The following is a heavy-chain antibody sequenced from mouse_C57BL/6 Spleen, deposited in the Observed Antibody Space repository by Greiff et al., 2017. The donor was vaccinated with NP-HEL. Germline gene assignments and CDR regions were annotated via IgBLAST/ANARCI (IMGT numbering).Heavy chain of an antibody. CDR1: GYTFTSYW. D-gene: IGHD1-1*01. Sequence: QVQLQQSGAELVKPGASVKMSCKASGYTFTSYWITWVKQRPGQGLEWIGDIYPGSGSTNYNEKFKSKATLTVDTSSSTAYMQLSSLTSEDSAVYYCARSLTTVVAEAYWGQGTLVTVSA. V-gene: IGHV1-55*01. CDR2: IYPGSGST. J-gene: IGHJ3*01. CDR3: ARSLTTVVAEAY.